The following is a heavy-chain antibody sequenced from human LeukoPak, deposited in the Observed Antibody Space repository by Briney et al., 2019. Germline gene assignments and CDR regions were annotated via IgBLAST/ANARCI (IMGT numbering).Heavy chain of an antibody. CDR1: AFTFSSYE. D-gene: IGHD6-6*01. CDR2: ISSSGSII. J-gene: IGHJ3*02. V-gene: IGHV3-48*03. CDR3: ARGATRRSSGAFDI. Sequence: GGSLRLSRAASAFTFSSYELNWVRQAPGKGLEWISYISSSGSIINYADSVKGRFTISRDDAKNSLCLQMNSLRAEDTAVYYCARGATRRSSGAFDIWGQGTMVTVSS.